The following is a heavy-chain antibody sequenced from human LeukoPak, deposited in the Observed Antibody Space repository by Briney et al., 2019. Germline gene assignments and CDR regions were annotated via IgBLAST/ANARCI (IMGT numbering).Heavy chain of an antibody. CDR1: GFTLSSYW. V-gene: IGHV3-33*08. CDR2: IWYDGSNK. Sequence: GGSLRLSCAASGFTLSSYWMSWVRQAPGKGLEWVAVIWYDGSNKYYADSVKGRFTISRDNSKNTLYLQMNSLRAEDTAVYYCARGTTIFGVVILPLDYWGQGTLVTVSS. CDR3: ARGTTIFGVVILPLDY. J-gene: IGHJ4*02. D-gene: IGHD3-3*01.